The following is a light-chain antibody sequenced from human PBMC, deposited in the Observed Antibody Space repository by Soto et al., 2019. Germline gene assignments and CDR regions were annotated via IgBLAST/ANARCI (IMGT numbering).Light chain of an antibody. CDR2: DAS. Sequence: DIQMTQSPSSLSASVGDRVTITCQASQDISNYLYWYQQKPGKAPKLLIYDASNLETGVPSRFSGSGSGTDFTFTISSLQPQDIATYYCQQYDNPPFTFGPGTKVDIK. V-gene: IGKV1-33*01. CDR1: QDISNY. J-gene: IGKJ3*01. CDR3: QQYDNPPFT.